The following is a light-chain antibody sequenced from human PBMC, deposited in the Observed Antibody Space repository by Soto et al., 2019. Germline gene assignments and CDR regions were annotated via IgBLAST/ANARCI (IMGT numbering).Light chain of an antibody. J-gene: IGKJ4*01. CDR3: QQYDNIPLT. CDR1: QHISDF. Sequence: DFQMTQSPSSLSASVGDRVTITCQASQHISDFLNWYQQKPGAAPKLLIYDASNLQAGVPSRFSGSGSGTDFTFTISSLQPEDVATYYCQQYDNIPLTFGGGTKVNIK. CDR2: DAS. V-gene: IGKV1-33*01.